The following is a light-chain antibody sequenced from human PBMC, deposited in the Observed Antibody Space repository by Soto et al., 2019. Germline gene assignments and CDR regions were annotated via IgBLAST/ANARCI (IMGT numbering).Light chain of an antibody. CDR1: QGVTTN. Sequence: DIVMTQSPGTLSVSPGERAILSCRAGQGVTTNFAWYQQKSGQSPRLLIYDVSIRATGVPARFSGSGSGTEFTLIISSLQSEDSAVYYCQQYNSWLWTFGQGTKVDIK. V-gene: IGKV3-15*01. J-gene: IGKJ1*01. CDR2: DVS. CDR3: QQYNSWLWT.